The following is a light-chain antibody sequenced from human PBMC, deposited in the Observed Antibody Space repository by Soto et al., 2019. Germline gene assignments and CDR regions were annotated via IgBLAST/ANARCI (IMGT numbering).Light chain of an antibody. V-gene: IGKV3-20*01. CDR1: QSISSSF. CDR2: AAS. CDR3: QKYDASPIT. J-gene: IGKJ5*01. Sequence: EIVLTRSPGILSFSPVKIVALSCSPSQSISSSFLAWYQQKPGQAPRLLFYAASTRATGVPDRFSGSGSETDFSLTISRLESEDFAIYYCQKYDASPITFGQGTRLEIK.